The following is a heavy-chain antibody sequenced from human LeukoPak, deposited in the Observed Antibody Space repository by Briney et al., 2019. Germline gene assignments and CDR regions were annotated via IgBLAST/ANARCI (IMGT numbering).Heavy chain of an antibody. CDR1: GGSFSDYY. Sequence: SETLSLTCAVYGGSFSDYYWSWIRQPPGKGLEWIGEINHSGSTNYNPSLKSRVTISVDTSKNQFSLKLNSVTAADTAVYYCARLSGWYLVDYWGQGTLVTVSS. J-gene: IGHJ4*02. CDR3: ARLSGWYLVDY. CDR2: INHSGST. D-gene: IGHD6-19*01. V-gene: IGHV4-34*01.